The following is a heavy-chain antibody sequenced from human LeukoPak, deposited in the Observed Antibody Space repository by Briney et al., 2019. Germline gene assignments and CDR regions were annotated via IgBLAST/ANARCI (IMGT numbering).Heavy chain of an antibody. D-gene: IGHD6-19*01. CDR3: TRDRRDSSGWFGGFDY. V-gene: IGHV3-15*07. CDR1: GVTFNNAW. J-gene: IGHJ4*02. CDR2: IKSKTDGETT. Sequence: GGSLRLSCAASGVTFNNAWMNWVRQAPGKGLEWVGRIKSKTDGETTDCAAPVNGRFTISRDDSKNTLYLQMNSLKTEDTAVYYCTRDRRDSSGWFGGFDYWGQGTPVTVSS.